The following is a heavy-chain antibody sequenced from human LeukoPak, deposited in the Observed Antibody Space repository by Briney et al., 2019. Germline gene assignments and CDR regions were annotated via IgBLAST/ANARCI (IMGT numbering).Heavy chain of an antibody. CDR2: IYYSGST. Sequence: SETLSLTCTVSGGSISSYYWSWIRQPPGKGLECIGYIYYSGSTKYNPYLKSRVTISIDTSKNQFSLKLSSVTAADTALYYCARGTGAYYYLWGQGTMVTVSS. J-gene: IGHJ3*01. CDR1: GGSISSYY. CDR3: ARGTGAYYYL. D-gene: IGHD3-22*01. V-gene: IGHV4-59*01.